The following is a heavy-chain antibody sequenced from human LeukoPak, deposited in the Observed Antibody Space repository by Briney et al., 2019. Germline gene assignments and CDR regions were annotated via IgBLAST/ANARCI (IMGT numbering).Heavy chain of an antibody. CDR2: IHLGNSDT. Sequence: GESLKISCKGSGYSFPSYWIGWVRQMPGKGLEWMGIIHLGNSDTRYSPSFQGQVTISADKSISTAYLQWSSLKASDTAMFYCAGAVAGNFYFDQWGQGTLVTVSS. D-gene: IGHD6-19*01. CDR1: GYSFPSYW. V-gene: IGHV5-51*01. J-gene: IGHJ4*02. CDR3: AGAVAGNFYFDQ.